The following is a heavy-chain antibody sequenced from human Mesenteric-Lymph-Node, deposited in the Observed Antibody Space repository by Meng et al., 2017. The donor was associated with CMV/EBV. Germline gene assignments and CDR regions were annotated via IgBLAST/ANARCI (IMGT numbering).Heavy chain of an antibody. D-gene: IGHD4-23*01. CDR1: GGSISSSSYY. V-gene: IGHV4-39*07. CDR2: IYYSGNT. Sequence: SETLSLTCSVSGGSISSSSYYWGWIRQPPGKGLEWIGSIYYSGNTYYNPSLKSRVTISVDTSKNQFSLKLSSVTAADTAVYYCARDSRYGGNSMDYWGQGTLVTVSS. J-gene: IGHJ4*02. CDR3: ARDSRYGGNSMDY.